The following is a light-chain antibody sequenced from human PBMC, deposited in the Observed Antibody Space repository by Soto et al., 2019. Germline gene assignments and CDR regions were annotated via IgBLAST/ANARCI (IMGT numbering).Light chain of an antibody. CDR3: QQYTNWPS. Sequence: EIVRTQSPANLSWSPGESSTLSGRARQSVTSNLACYQPKPGQAPRLLIYGASIRATGIPASFSGSGSGTEFTLTISSLQSEDFAVYYCQQYTNWPSLGQGTKLEIK. CDR1: QSVTSN. V-gene: IGKV3D-15*01. J-gene: IGKJ2*01. CDR2: GAS.